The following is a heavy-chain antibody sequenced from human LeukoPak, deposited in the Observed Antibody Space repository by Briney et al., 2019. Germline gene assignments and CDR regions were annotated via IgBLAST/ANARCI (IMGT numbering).Heavy chain of an antibody. CDR3: AGTDYYGSGSYYGFDY. V-gene: IGHV4-59*01. J-gene: IGHJ4*02. Sequence: SETLSLTCTVSGGSISSYYWSWIRQPPGKGLEWIGYIYYSGSTNYNPSLKSRVTISVDTSKNQFSLKLSSVTAADTAVYYCAGTDYYGSGSYYGFDYWGQGTLVTVSS. CDR1: GGSISSYY. D-gene: IGHD3-10*01. CDR2: IYYSGST.